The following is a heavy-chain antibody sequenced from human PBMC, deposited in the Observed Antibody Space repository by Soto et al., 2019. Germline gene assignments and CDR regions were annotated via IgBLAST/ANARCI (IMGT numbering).Heavy chain of an antibody. CDR1: GYTFTSYY. CDR3: ATPDYDTLTGYYGDAFDI. CDR2: INPSGGST. J-gene: IGHJ3*02. Sequence: ASVKVSCKASGYTFTSYYMHWVRQAPGQGLEWMGIINPSGGSTSYAQKFQGRVTMTRDTSTSTVYMELSSLRSEDTAVYYCATPDYDTLTGYYGDAFDIWGQGTMVTVSS. V-gene: IGHV1-46*03. D-gene: IGHD3-9*01.